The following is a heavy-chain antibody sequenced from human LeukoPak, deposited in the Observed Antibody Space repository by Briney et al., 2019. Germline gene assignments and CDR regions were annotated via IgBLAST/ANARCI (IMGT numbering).Heavy chain of an antibody. V-gene: IGHV3-30-3*01. J-gene: IGHJ1*01. CDR2: ISYDGSNK. CDR1: GFTFSSYA. D-gene: IGHD2-21*02. CDR3: AKGLLAYCGGDCYPAEYFQH. Sequence: PGRSLRLSCAASGFTFSSYAMHWVRQAPGKGLEWVAVISYDGSNKYYADSVKGRFTISRDNSKNTLYLQMNSLRAEDTAVYYCAKGLLAYCGGDCYPAEYFQHWGQGTLVTVSS.